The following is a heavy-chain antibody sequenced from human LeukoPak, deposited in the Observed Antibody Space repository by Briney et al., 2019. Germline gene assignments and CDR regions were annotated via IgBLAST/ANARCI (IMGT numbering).Heavy chain of an antibody. Sequence: PSETLSLTCTVSGGSISGSSYYWGWIRQPPGKGLEWIGSIYYSGSTYYNPSLKSRVTISVDTSKNQFSLKLSSVTAADTAVYYCARSNFNFDLWGRGTLVTVSS. CDR2: IYYSGST. D-gene: IGHD4-11*01. CDR3: ARSNFNFDL. CDR1: GGSISGSSYY. V-gene: IGHV4-39*01. J-gene: IGHJ2*01.